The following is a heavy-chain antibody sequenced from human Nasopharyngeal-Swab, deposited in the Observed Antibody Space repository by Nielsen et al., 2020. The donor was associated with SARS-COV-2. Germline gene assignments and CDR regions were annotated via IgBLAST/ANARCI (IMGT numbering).Heavy chain of an antibody. J-gene: IGHJ4*02. D-gene: IGHD5-18*01. V-gene: IGHV3-23*01. CDR1: GFSFSNYG. CDR2: ISRSGGGT. CDR3: ARIQEWLNGLIDC. Sequence: GGSLRLSCAVSGFSFSNYGMTWVRQAPGKGLEWVSGISRSGGGTYYADSVKGRFTISRDNSKNTLYLQMNSLRAEDTAVYYCARIQEWLNGLIDCWGQGTLVTVSS.